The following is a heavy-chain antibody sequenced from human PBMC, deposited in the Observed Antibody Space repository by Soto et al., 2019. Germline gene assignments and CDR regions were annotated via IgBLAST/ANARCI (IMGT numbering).Heavy chain of an antibody. V-gene: IGHV1-18*01. CDR3: ARDVTMIVVALGY. Sequence: ASVKVSCKASGYTFTTYGISWVRQAPGQGLEWMGWISAYNGDTNYAQKLQGRVTMTTDTSTSTAYMELRSLRFDDTAVYYCARDVTMIVVALGYWGQGTLVTVSS. CDR2: ISAYNGDT. D-gene: IGHD3-22*01. CDR1: GYTFTTYG. J-gene: IGHJ4*02.